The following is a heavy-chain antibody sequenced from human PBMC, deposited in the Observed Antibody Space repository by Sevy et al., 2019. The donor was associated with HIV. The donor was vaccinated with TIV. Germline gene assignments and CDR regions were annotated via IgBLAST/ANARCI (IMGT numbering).Heavy chain of an antibody. V-gene: IGHV4-59*11. CDR1: GGSITSLY. J-gene: IGHJ4*02. CDR3: AGENAWGRGYS. Sequence: SETLSLTCTVSGGSITSLYWNWIRQPPGKGLEWIANIYYNGHINYNPSLKSRVPLSLDTSKNQFSRRLGSVTAADTAMYYCAGENAWGRGYSWGQGTLVTVSS. D-gene: IGHD1-26*01. CDR2: IYYNGHI.